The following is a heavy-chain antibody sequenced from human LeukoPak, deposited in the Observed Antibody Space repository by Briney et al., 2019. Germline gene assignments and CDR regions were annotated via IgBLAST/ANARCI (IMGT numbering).Heavy chain of an antibody. CDR1: GFSLSTSGVG. D-gene: IGHD4-23*01. Sequence: RKSGPTLVKPTQTLTLTCTFSGFSLSTSGVGVGWIRQPPGKALEWLAVIYWDDDERYSPSLKSRLTITKDTSKNQVVITMTNMDPVDTATYYCAHSCGGGNSAYFDYWGQGTLVTVSS. V-gene: IGHV2-5*02. CDR3: AHSCGGGNSAYFDY. J-gene: IGHJ4*02. CDR2: IYWDDDE.